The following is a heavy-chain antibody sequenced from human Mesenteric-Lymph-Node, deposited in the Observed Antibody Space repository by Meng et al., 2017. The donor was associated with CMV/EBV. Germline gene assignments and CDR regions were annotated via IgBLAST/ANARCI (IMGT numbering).Heavy chain of an antibody. D-gene: IGHD2-2*01. CDR2: ISSGGTTI. Sequence: GESLKISCAASGFTFRDFYMSWIRQAPGMGLEWVASISSGGTTIYNADSVRGRFTISRDNAKNTLFLEMNSLRADDTAVYYCARTSSTSCYDWGQGTLVTVSS. CDR1: GFTFRDFY. V-gene: IGHV3-11*04. CDR3: ARTSSTSCYD. J-gene: IGHJ4*02.